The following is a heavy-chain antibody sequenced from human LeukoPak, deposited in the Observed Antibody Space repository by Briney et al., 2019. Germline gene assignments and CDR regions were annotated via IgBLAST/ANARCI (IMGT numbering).Heavy chain of an antibody. CDR1: GFTFGDYA. Sequence: SLRLSCTASGFTFGDYAMSWVRQAPGKGLEWVGFIRSKAYGGTTEYAASVKGRFTISRDDSKSIAYLQMNSLKTEDTAVYYCTRDTSSSWYTNDYWGQGTLVTVSS. CDR2: IRSKAYGGTT. CDR3: TRDTSSSWYTNDY. V-gene: IGHV3-49*04. J-gene: IGHJ4*02. D-gene: IGHD6-13*01.